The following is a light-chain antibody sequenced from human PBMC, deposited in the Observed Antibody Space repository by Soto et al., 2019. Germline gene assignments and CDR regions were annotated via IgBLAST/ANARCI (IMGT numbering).Light chain of an antibody. Sequence: QSVLTQPASVSGSPGQSITISCTGTSSDVGNYNLVSWYQQHPGKAPKLIIYEGTKRPSGVSNRFSGSKSGNTASLTISGLQADDEADYYCCSYAGSSTVIFGGGTKLTVL. CDR2: EGT. J-gene: IGLJ2*01. V-gene: IGLV2-23*01. CDR1: SSDVGNYNL. CDR3: CSYAGSSTVI.